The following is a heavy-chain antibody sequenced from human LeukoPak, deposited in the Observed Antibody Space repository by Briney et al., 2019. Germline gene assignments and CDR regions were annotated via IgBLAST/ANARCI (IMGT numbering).Heavy chain of an antibody. J-gene: IGHJ5*02. CDR3: APSPYYYESSGYSA. CDR1: GFPFSTQS. D-gene: IGHD3-22*01. Sequence: PGGSLRLSCVASGFPFSTQSMNWVRQAPGKGLEWVSYIMSSGSVIKYADSVKGRFTISRDNAKNSLYLQMSSLRAEDTAVYYCAPSPYYYESSGYSAWGQGTLVTVSS. CDR2: IMSSGSVI. V-gene: IGHV3-48*01.